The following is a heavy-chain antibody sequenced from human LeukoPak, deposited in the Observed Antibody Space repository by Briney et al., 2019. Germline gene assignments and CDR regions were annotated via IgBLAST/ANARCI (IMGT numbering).Heavy chain of an antibody. Sequence: ASVKVSCKASGYTFNGYYMHWVRQAPGQGLEWMGWINPNSGGTNYAQKFKGRVTMTRDTSINTAYIELSRLRSDDTAVYYCARDSGLYYGSGSHYYELDYWGQGTLVTVSS. CDR1: GYTFNGYY. J-gene: IGHJ4*02. CDR3: ARDSGLYYGSGSHYYELDY. V-gene: IGHV1-2*02. CDR2: INPNSGGT. D-gene: IGHD3-10*01.